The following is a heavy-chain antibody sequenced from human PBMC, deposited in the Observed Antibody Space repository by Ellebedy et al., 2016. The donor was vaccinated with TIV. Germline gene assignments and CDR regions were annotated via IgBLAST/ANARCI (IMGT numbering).Heavy chain of an antibody. D-gene: IGHD5-18*01. CDR2: INPSGGST. V-gene: IGHV1-46*01. J-gene: IGHJ3*02. Sequence: ASVKVSCKASGYTFTSYYMHWVRQAPGQGLEWMGIINPSGGSTSYAQKFQGRVTMTTDTSTSTAYMELRSLRSDDTAVYYCARGLRVTPRGAFDIWGQGTMVTVSS. CDR3: ARGLRVTPRGAFDI. CDR1: GYTFTSYY.